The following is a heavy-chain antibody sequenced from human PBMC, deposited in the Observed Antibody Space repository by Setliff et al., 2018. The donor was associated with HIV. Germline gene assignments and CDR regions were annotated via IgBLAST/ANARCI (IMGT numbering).Heavy chain of an antibody. CDR1: GFTFSSYA. CDR2: ISGSGGNT. V-gene: IGHV3-23*01. CDR3: ACPKEGYSGSGGAFQI. J-gene: IGHJ3*02. Sequence: GGSLRLSCAASGFTFSSYAMSWVRQAPERGLEWVSAISGSGGNTYYADSVKGRFTISRDNAKNSLYLQMNSLRADDTAMYYCACPKEGYSGSGGAFQIWGQGTMVTVSS. D-gene: IGHD3-10*01.